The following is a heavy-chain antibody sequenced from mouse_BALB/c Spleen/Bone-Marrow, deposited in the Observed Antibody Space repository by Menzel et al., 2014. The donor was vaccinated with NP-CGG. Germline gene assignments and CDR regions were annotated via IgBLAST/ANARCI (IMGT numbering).Heavy chain of an antibody. J-gene: IGHJ3*01. CDR1: GYTFTDYA. V-gene: IGHV1-67*01. CDR2: ISTYSGNT. CDR3: ARGSMITTDWFAY. Sequence: QVHVKQSGPELVRPWVSVKISCKGSGYTFTDYAMHWVKQSHAKSLEWIGVISTYSGNTNYNQKFKGKATMTVDKSSSTAYMELARLTSEDSAIYYCARGSMITTDWFAYWGQGTLVTVSA. D-gene: IGHD2-4*01.